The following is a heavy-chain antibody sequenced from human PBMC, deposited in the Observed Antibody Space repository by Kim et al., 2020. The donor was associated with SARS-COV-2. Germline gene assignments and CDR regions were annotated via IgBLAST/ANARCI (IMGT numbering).Heavy chain of an antibody. Sequence: GESLKISCKGSGYSFTSYWIAWVRQMPGKGLEWMGIIYPGDSDTRYSPSFQGQVTISADKSISTAYLQWVSLKAADTAMHYCARHMGHCSGGMCYSDYYNGMDVWGQGTTFTVTS. CDR1: GYSFTSYW. J-gene: IGHJ6*02. V-gene: IGHV5-51*01. D-gene: IGHD2-15*01. CDR3: ARHMGHCSGGMCYSDYYNGMDV. CDR2: IYPGDSDT.